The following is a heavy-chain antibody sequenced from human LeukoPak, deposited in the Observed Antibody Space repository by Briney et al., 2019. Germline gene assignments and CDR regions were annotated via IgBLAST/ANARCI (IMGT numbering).Heavy chain of an antibody. CDR3: ARHGPMYYYDSSGYCDY. CDR2: IYPGDSDT. V-gene: IGHV5-51*01. J-gene: IGHJ4*02. CDR1: GYSFTSYW. D-gene: IGHD3-22*01. Sequence: PGESLKISCKGSGYSFTSYWIGWGRQLPGKGLEWMGIIYPGDSDTRYSPSFQGQVTISADKSISTAYLQWSSLKASDTAMYYRARHGPMYYYDSSGYCDYWGQGTLVTVSS.